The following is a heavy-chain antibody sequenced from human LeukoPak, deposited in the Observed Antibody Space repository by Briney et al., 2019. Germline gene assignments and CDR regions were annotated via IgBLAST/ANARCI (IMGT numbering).Heavy chain of an antibody. CDR2: MNPNSGNT. V-gene: IGHV1-8*01. J-gene: IGHJ6*03. CDR1: GCTFTSYD. D-gene: IGHD3-10*01. CDR3: AIRYGSGEKYYYYYMDV. Sequence: ASVKVSCKASGCTFTSYDINWVRQATGQGLEWMGWMNPNSGNTCYAQKFQGRVTMTRNTSISTAYMELSSLRSEDTAVYYCAIRYGSGEKYYYYYMDVWGKGTTVTVSS.